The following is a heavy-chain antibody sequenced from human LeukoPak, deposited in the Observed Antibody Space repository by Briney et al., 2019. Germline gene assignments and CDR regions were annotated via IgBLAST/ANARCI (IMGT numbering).Heavy chain of an antibody. CDR2: ISSSSSTI. V-gene: IGHV3-48*01. Sequence: GGSLRLSCAASGFTFSSYSMNWVRQAPGKGLEWVSYISSSSSTIYFADSVKGRFTISRDTAKSSLYLQMNSLRAEDTAVYYCARGHYGDYVPFDYWGQGTLVTVSS. CDR1: GFTFSSYS. J-gene: IGHJ4*02. CDR3: ARGHYGDYVPFDY. D-gene: IGHD4-17*01.